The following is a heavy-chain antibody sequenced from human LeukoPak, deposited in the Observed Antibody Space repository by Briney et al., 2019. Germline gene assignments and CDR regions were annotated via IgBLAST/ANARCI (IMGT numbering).Heavy chain of an antibody. V-gene: IGHV3-23*01. CDR3: ARDASGSFYDH. CDR1: GFTFSSYA. CDR2: ISGSGGST. D-gene: IGHD1-26*01. Sequence: GGSLRLSCAASGFTFSSYAMSWVRQAPGKGLEWVSAISGSGGSTYYADSVKGRFTISRDNAKKSMYLQMDSLRDDDTAMYYCARDASGSFYDHWGQGTLVTVSS. J-gene: IGHJ5*02.